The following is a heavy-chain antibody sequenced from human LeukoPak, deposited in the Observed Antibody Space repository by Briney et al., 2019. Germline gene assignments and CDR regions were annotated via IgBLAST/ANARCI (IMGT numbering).Heavy chain of an antibody. CDR1: GFTLSSYG. V-gene: IGHV3-23*01. J-gene: IGHJ6*03. CDR3: AKCILTGYYKGYMDV. D-gene: IGHD3-9*01. CDR2: ISTTGGST. Sequence: GGTLRLSCAASGFTLSSYGMSWVRQAPGKGLEWVSAISTTGGSTYYADSVKGRFTISRDNSKNSLYLQMNSLRAEDTAVYYCAKCILTGYYKGYMDVWGKGTTVTTSS.